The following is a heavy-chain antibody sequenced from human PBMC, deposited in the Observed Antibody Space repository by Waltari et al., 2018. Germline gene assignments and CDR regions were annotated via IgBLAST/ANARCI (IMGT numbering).Heavy chain of an antibody. D-gene: IGHD3-3*01. CDR2: ISAYNGNT. J-gene: IGHJ5*02. CDR1: GYTFTSSG. V-gene: IGHV1-18*01. Sequence: QVQLVQSGAEVKKPGASVKVSCKASGYTFTSSGISWVRQAPGQGLEGMGWISAYNGNTNYAQKLQGRVTMTTDTSTSTAYMELRSLRSDDTAVYYCASTYDFWSGYPNWFDPWGQGTLVTVSS. CDR3: ASTYDFWSGYPNWFDP.